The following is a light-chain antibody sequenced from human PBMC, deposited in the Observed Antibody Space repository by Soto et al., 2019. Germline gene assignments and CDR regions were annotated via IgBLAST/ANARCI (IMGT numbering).Light chain of an antibody. J-gene: IGLJ1*01. CDR1: SNDVGTYNY. CDR3: SSYTSSATAV. V-gene: IGLV2-14*01. Sequence: QSVLTQPASVSGSPGQSITISCTGTSNDVGTYNYVSWYQHQPGKAPRLIIYEVSNRPSGVSHRFSGSKSGHMASLNISVLQAEADSDYFCSSYTSSATAVFGSGTKVTVL. CDR2: EVS.